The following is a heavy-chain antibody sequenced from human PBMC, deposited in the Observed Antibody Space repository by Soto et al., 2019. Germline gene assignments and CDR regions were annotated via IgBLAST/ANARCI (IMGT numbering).Heavy chain of an antibody. Sequence: PGGSLSPSWAASGFTFSSFSMNWVRKAPGKGLEWVSSISSSSSYIYYADSVKGRFTISRDNAKNSLYLQMNSLRAEDTAVYYCARDGVLRYFDYYGMDVWGQGTTVTVSS. CDR3: ARDGVLRYFDYYGMDV. V-gene: IGHV3-21*01. J-gene: IGHJ6*02. CDR1: GFTFSSFS. D-gene: IGHD3-9*01. CDR2: ISSSSSYI.